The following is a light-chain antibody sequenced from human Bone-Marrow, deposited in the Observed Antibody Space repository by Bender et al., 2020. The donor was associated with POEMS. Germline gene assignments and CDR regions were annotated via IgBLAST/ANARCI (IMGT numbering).Light chain of an antibody. J-gene: IGLJ1*01. CDR3: YSYAGSYTYV. CDR2: QDT. V-gene: IGLV3-1*01. Sequence: SYELTQPPSVSVSPGQTASITCSGDTLDDKYVCWYQQRPGQSPLLVIYQDTKRPSGVPDRFSGSKSGNTASLTISGLQADDEADYYCYSYAGSYTYVFGSGTNVPVL. CDR1: TLDDKY.